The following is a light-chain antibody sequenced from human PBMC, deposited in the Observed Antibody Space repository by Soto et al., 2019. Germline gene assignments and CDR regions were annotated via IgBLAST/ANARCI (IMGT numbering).Light chain of an antibody. CDR1: QSLLHSNGNNF. V-gene: IGKV2-28*01. J-gene: IGKJ2*01. Sequence: DFVMTQSPLSLPVSPGEPASISCRSSQSLLHSNGNNFFDWYLQKPGQSPQLLIYLGSNRASGVPDRFSGTESGTDFTLKISRVEAEDVGVYYCMQALQTPYTFGQGTKLEIK. CDR3: MQALQTPYT. CDR2: LGS.